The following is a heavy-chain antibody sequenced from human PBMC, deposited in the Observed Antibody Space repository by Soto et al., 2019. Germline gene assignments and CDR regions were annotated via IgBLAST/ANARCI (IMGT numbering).Heavy chain of an antibody. Sequence: HPGGSLRLSCAASGFTFSSYAMSWVRQAPGKGLEWVSAISGSGGSTYYADSVKGRFTISRDNSKNTLYLQMNSLRAEDTAVYYCAKPRGYCSGGSCYSGGGPFDYWGQGTLVTVSS. V-gene: IGHV3-23*01. CDR3: AKPRGYCSGGSCYSGGGPFDY. D-gene: IGHD2-15*01. CDR2: ISGSGGST. J-gene: IGHJ4*02. CDR1: GFTFSSYA.